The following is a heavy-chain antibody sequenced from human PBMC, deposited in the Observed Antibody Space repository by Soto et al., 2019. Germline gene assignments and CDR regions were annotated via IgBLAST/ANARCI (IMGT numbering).Heavy chain of an antibody. CDR1: GYTFSSYD. V-gene: IGHV1-8*01. CDR2: VNPNSGDT. D-gene: IGHD3-9*01. J-gene: IGHJ4*02. CDR3: ARKGSLDWFLDF. Sequence: QVQLVQSGAEVKKPGASVKISCKASGYTFSSYDINWVRQAAGQGLEWMGWVNPNSGDTDYAQKFQGRVTMTRDTSIRTAYMELSSLRSEDSAVYYCARKGSLDWFLDFWGQGTLVTVSS.